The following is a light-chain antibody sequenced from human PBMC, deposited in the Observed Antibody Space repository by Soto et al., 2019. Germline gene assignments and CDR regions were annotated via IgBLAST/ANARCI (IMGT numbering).Light chain of an antibody. Sequence: EIVMTQSPATLSVSPGERATLSCRASQTVSSSLAWYQQKPGQAPRLLIYGASTRATGVPASFSGGGSGTEFTLTISSLQSEDFAVYYCQQYSDRPRTFGQGTKVDIK. V-gene: IGKV3-15*01. J-gene: IGKJ1*01. CDR1: QTVSSS. CDR3: QQYSDRPRT. CDR2: GAS.